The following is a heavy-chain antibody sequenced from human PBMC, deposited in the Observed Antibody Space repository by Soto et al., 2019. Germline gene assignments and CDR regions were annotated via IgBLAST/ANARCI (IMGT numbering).Heavy chain of an antibody. CDR3: ARQRWFDY. CDR2: IYYSGST. Sequence: SETLSLTCAVSGGSISSGDYYWSWIRQPPGKGLEWIGYIYYSGSTNYNPSLKSRVTISLDTSRNQFSLKLNSVTAADTAVYYCARQRWFDYWGQGTLVTVSS. V-gene: IGHV4-61*08. J-gene: IGHJ4*02. CDR1: GGSISSGDYY.